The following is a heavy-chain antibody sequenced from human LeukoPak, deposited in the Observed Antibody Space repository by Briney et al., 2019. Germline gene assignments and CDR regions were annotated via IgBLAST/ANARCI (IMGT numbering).Heavy chain of an antibody. J-gene: IGHJ6*02. D-gene: IGHD3-10*01. CDR2: MNPNSDNT. CDR1: GYTFTSYD. CDR3: ARGSTKLWFGAYYYYGMDV. Sequence: ASVKVSCKASGYTFTSYDINWVRQATGQGLEWMGWMNPNSDNTGYAQKFQGRVTMTRNTSISTAYMELSSLRSEDTAVYYCARGSTKLWFGAYYYYGMDVWGQGTTVTVSS. V-gene: IGHV1-8*01.